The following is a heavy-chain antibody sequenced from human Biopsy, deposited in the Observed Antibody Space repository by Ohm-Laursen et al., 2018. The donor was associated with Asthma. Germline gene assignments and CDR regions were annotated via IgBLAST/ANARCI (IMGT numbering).Heavy chain of an antibody. J-gene: IGHJ4*02. D-gene: IGHD2-21*02. Sequence: SLRLSCSASGFTVSSNYMSWVRQAPGKGLEWVSVIYSGGSTYYADSVKGRFTISRDNSKNTLYLQMNSLRAEDTAVYCCAGGVVGDSPLCNYWGQGTLVTVSS. CDR1: GFTVSSNY. V-gene: IGHV3-53*01. CDR3: AGGVVGDSPLCNY. CDR2: IYSGGST.